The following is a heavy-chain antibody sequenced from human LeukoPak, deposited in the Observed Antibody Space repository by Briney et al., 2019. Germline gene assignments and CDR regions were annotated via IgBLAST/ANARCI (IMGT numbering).Heavy chain of an antibody. V-gene: IGHV3-64*01. CDR3: ARGLSWFNPLDY. Sequence: VGSLRLSCAASGFTFSSYGMHWVRQAPGKGLEYVSGISTNGGSTYYANSVKGRFSISRDNSKNTLYLQMGSLRAEDMALYYCARGLSWFNPLDYWGQGTLVTVSS. D-gene: IGHD3-10*01. CDR2: ISTNGGST. CDR1: GFTFSSYG. J-gene: IGHJ4*02.